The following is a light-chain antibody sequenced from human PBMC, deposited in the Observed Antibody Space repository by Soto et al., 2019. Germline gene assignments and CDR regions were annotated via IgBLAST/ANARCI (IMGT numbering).Light chain of an antibody. J-gene: IGLJ2*01. Sequence: QSALTQPASVSGSPGQSLTISCIGTSSDVGGYNYVSWYQQHPGKAPKLMIYDVSNRPSGVSNRFSGSKSGNTASLTISGLQAEDEADYYCSSYTSSSTVVFGGGTQLTVL. CDR2: DVS. CDR3: SSYTSSSTVV. V-gene: IGLV2-14*01. CDR1: SSDVGGYNY.